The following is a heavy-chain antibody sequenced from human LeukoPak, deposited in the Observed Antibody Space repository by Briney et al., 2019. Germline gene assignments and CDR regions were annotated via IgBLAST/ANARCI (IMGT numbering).Heavy chain of an antibody. D-gene: IGHD3-16*02. CDR3: ARADYDYVWGSYRYPYYYYGMDV. Sequence: GGSLRLSCAASGFTFSSYAMHWVRQAPGKGLEWVAVISYDGSNKYYADSVKGRFTISRDNSKNTLYLQMNSLRAEDTAVYYCARADYDYVWGSYRYPYYYYGMDVWGQGTTVTVSS. CDR1: GFTFSSYA. V-gene: IGHV3-30-3*01. CDR2: ISYDGSNK. J-gene: IGHJ6*02.